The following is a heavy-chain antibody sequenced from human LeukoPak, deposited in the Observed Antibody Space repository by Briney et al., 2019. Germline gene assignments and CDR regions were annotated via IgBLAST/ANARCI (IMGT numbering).Heavy chain of an antibody. CDR2: IYHSGST. CDR3: ARDPTPLNYYGSGSYNDY. CDR1: GYSISSGYY. J-gene: IGHJ4*02. D-gene: IGHD3-10*01. Sequence: PSETLSLTCTVSGYSISSGYYWGWIRQPPGKGLEWIGSIYHSGSTYYNPSLKSRVTLSVDTSKNQFSLKLSSVTAADTAVYYCARDPTPLNYYGSGSYNDYWGQGTLVTVSS. V-gene: IGHV4-38-2*02.